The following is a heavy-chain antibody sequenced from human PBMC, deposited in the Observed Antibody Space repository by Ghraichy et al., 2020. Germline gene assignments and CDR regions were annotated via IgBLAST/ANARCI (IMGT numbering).Heavy chain of an antibody. CDR2: IYPGDSDT. Sequence: GESMNISCKCSGYSFTSYWIGWVRQMPGKGLEWMGIIYPGDSDTRYSPSFQGQVTISADKSISTAYLQWSSLKASDTAMYYCARSGGYCSGGICYSFDYWGQGTLVTGSS. CDR1: GYSFTSYW. CDR3: ARSGGYCSGGICYSFDY. V-gene: IGHV5-51*01. J-gene: IGHJ4*02. D-gene: IGHD2-15*01.